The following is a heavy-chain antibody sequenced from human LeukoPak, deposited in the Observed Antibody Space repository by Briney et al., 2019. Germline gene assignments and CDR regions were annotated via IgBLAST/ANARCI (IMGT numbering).Heavy chain of an antibody. CDR1: GGSISSGSYY. Sequence: PSVTLSLTCTVSGGSISSGSYYWSWIRQPAGKGLEWIGRIYTSGSANYNPSLKSRVTISVDTSKNQFSLKLSSVTAADTAVYYCARDRYRGRLDYYYYYMDVWGKGTTVTVSS. V-gene: IGHV4-61*02. D-gene: IGHD3-16*01. J-gene: IGHJ6*03. CDR2: IYTSGSA. CDR3: ARDRYRGRLDYYYYYMDV.